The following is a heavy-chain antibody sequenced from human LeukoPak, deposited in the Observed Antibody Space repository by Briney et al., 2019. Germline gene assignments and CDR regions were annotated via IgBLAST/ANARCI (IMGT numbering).Heavy chain of an antibody. V-gene: IGHV3-74*01. CDR1: GFTLISYW. Sequence: HPGGSLRLSCAASGFTLISYWMHWVRQVPGKGLVWVSRIKSDGSDTRYADSVKGRFTISRDNAKNTLYLQMNSLRAEDTAVYYCARGYSSGLHFDYWGQGTLVTVSS. CDR2: IKSDGSDT. CDR3: ARGYSSGLHFDY. J-gene: IGHJ4*02. D-gene: IGHD6-19*01.